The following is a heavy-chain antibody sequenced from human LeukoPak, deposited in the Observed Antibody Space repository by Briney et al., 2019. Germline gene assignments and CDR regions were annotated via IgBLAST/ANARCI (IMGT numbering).Heavy chain of an antibody. CDR2: ISHSGTT. D-gene: IGHD3-16*01. CDR1: GYSITSGFS. J-gene: IGHJ5*02. CDR3: AREGAVPGIDP. V-gene: IGHV4-38-2*02. Sequence: SETLSLTCAVSGYSITSGFSWGWIRQPPGKGLEWIGTISHSGTTDYMSTLESRLTISMDTSKNLFSLRLTSVTAADTAVYYCAREGAVPGIDPWGQGTLVTVSS.